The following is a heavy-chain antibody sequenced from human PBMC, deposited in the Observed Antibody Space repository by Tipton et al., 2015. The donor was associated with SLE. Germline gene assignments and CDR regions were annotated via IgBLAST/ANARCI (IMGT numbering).Heavy chain of an antibody. D-gene: IGHD4-11*01. Sequence: TLSLTCSVSGGSISSHHWIWIRQPPGKGLEWIGYISYGGGTNYNPSLKSRVSVSVDTSKTQFSLKLSSVTAADTAVYYCARQRLQPGGDYFDYWGQGTLVTVSS. J-gene: IGHJ4*02. CDR1: GGSISSHH. CDR2: ISYGGGT. V-gene: IGHV4-59*08. CDR3: ARQRLQPGGDYFDY.